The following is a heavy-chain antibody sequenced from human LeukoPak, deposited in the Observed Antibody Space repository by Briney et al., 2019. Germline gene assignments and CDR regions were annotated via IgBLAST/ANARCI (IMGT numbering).Heavy chain of an antibody. CDR3: ARLAGRYSYVGVFDY. CDR2: INHSGST. D-gene: IGHD5-18*01. J-gene: IGHJ4*02. CDR1: GGSFSGYY. V-gene: IGHV4-34*01. Sequence: SETLSLTCAVYGGSFSGYYWSWIRQPPGKGLEWIGEINHSGSTNYNPSLKSRVTISVDTSKNQFSLKLSSVTAADTAVYYCARLAGRYSYVGVFDYWGQGTLVTVSS.